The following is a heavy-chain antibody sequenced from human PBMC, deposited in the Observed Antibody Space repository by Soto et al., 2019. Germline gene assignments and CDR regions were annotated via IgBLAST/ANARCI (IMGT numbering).Heavy chain of an antibody. D-gene: IGHD2-2*01. V-gene: IGHV1-2*02. CDR3: AKDPNIVLVSAATGGMDV. J-gene: IGHJ6*02. CDR1: GYTFTDYY. CDR2: INPNSGGT. Sequence: QVQLVPSGAEVKKPGASVKVSCKASGYTFTDYYMHWVRQAPGQGLEWMGWINPNSGGTNYAQKFQGRVTMTRVTAISTAYMELSSLTSDVTALYYGAKDPNIVLVSAATGGMDVWGQGTTVTVSS.